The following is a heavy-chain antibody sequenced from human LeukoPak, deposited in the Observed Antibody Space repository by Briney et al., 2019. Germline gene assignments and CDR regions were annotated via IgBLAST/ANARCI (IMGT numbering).Heavy chain of an antibody. D-gene: IGHD2-2*01. V-gene: IGHV1-8*03. CDR2: MNPNSGAT. Sequence: ASVKVSCKAAGFTFIYDVNWVRQAAGQGLEWMGWMNPNSGATNYTPRFQGRATFSGSTSIGTAYMELSGLSTEDTGVYYCATREKTSPIYNKWGQGTLVTVSS. CDR1: GFTFIYD. J-gene: IGHJ4*02. CDR3: ATREKTSPIYNK.